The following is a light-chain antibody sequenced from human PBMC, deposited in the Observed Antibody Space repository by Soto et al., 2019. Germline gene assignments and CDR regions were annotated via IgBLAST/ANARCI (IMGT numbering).Light chain of an antibody. CDR2: AAS. CDR1: QSISNY. CDR3: QQSYGTPLT. V-gene: IGKV1-39*01. Sequence: DMEMTQSPSPPSASVGDRVTITCRASQSISNYLNWYQHKPGKVPKLLIYAASSLQSGVPTRFSGSGSGTDFTLTINSLQPEDFATYYCQQSYGTPLTFGGGTKIEIK. J-gene: IGKJ4*01.